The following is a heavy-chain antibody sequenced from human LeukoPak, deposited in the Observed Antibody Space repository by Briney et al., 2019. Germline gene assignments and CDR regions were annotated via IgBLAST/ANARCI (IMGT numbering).Heavy chain of an antibody. D-gene: IGHD3-3*01. CDR1: GFTFSSHA. CDR3: ARDPGVVAFHYFDY. J-gene: IGHJ4*02. CDR2: IGGSGGST. Sequence: GGSLRLSCAASGFTFSSHAMGWVRQAPGKGLEWVSAIGGSGGSTYYADSVKGRFTTSRDNSKNTLYLQMNSLRAEDTALYYCARDPGVVAFHYFDYWGQRTLVTVSS. V-gene: IGHV3-23*01.